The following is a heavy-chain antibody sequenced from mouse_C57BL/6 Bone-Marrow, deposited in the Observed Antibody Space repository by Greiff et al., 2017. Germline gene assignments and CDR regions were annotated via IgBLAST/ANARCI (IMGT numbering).Heavy chain of an antibody. CDR2: ISSGSSTI. CDR1: GFTFSDYG. V-gene: IGHV5-17*01. Sequence: EVKVVESGGGLVKPGGSLKLSCAASGFTFSDYGMHWVRQAPEKGLEWVAYISSGSSTIYYADTVKGRFTISRDNAKNTLFLQMTSLRSEDTAMYYCATSYGSSYLFDYWGQGTTLTVSS. CDR3: ATSYGSSYLFDY. D-gene: IGHD1-1*01. J-gene: IGHJ2*01.